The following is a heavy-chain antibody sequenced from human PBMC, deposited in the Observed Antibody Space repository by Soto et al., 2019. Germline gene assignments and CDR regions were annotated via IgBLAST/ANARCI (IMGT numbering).Heavy chain of an antibody. Sequence: QVQVVQSGAEVKKPGSSVKVSCKTSGGTFSTAAISWVRQAPGQGLEWMGGVMTIFRTADYAQKFQGRVTITADEVARTAYLELSSLRSEDTAVYDCARDEDRAQLGGNYFDIMDVWGKVTTVTVTS. CDR3: ARDEDRAQLGGNYFDIMDV. CDR1: GGTFSTAA. CDR2: VMTIFRTA. V-gene: IGHV1-69*12. D-gene: IGHD3-10*01. J-gene: IGHJ6*04.